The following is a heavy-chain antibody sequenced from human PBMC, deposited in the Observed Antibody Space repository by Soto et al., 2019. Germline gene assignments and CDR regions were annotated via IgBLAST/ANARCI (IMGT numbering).Heavy chain of an antibody. V-gene: IGHV3-23*01. J-gene: IGHJ4*02. D-gene: IGHD2-15*01. CDR2: ISGSGGST. Sequence: EVQLLESGGGLVQPGGSLRLSCAASGFTFSSYAMSWVRQAPGKGLEWVSAISGSGGSTYYAYSVKGRFTISRDNSKNTLYLQMNSLRAEDTAVYYCAKDRVIYCSGGSCYYDYWGQGTLVTVSS. CDR3: AKDRVIYCSGGSCYYDY. CDR1: GFTFSSYA.